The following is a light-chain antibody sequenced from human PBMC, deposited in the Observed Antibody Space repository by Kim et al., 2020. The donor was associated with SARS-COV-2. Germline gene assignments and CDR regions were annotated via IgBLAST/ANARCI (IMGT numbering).Light chain of an antibody. J-gene: IGLJ3*02. V-gene: IGLV4-69*01. CDR3: QTWGTGIWV. Sequence: ASVKHTCTLSSGPSINSSARHQPQTEKGPRYLMAVKSDGSPTEGDGIPTRSSGSSSGAARYLTFSSLQSEDEADYYCQTWGTGIWVFGGGTKLTVL. CDR2: VKSDGSP. CDR1: SGPSINS.